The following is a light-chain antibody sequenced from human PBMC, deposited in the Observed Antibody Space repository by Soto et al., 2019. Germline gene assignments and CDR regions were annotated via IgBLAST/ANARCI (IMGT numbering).Light chain of an antibody. Sequence: ILMTQSPSTLSASPGDRVTISCRASQGISSALAWYQQKPGQAPKLLIDAASTLQTGVPSRFSGSGSGTDFTLTISCLQSEDFAIYYCQQYNSYPSLTFGGGTKVEIK. CDR1: QGISSA. J-gene: IGKJ4*01. V-gene: IGKV1-8*01. CDR3: QQYNSYPSLT. CDR2: AAS.